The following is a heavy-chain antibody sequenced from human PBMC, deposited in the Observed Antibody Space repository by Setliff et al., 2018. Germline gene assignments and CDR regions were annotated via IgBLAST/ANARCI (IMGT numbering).Heavy chain of an antibody. V-gene: IGHV1-69*05. Sequence: GASVKVSCKASGGTFSSHAISWVRQAPGQGLEWMGGIIPIFGTANYAQKFQGRVTITTDESTSTAYMELRSLRSDDTAVYYCARGFSKFYYYYYYYMDVWGKGTTVTVSS. CDR3: ARGFSKFYYYYYYYMDV. CDR1: GGTFSSHA. D-gene: IGHD3-3*01. J-gene: IGHJ6*03. CDR2: IIPIFGTA.